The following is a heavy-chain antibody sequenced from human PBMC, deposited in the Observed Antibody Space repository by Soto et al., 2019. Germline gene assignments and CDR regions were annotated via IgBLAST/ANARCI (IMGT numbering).Heavy chain of an antibody. CDR2: IKSKTDGGTT. Sequence: EVQLVESGGGLVKPGGPLRLSCAASGFTFSNAWMSWVRQAPGKGLEWVGRIKSKTDGGTTDYAAPVKGRFTISRDDSKHTLYLQMNSLKTEDTAVYYCTTGSPPGYCSGGSCYQYYMDVWGKGTTVTVSS. V-gene: IGHV3-15*01. D-gene: IGHD2-15*01. CDR1: GFTFSNAW. CDR3: TTGSPPGYCSGGSCYQYYMDV. J-gene: IGHJ6*03.